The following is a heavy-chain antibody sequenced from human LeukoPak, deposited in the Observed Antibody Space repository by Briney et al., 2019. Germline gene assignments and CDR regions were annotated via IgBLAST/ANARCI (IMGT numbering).Heavy chain of an antibody. CDR3: ARDPGGGPTHGY. CDR2: MYSTGIT. V-gene: IGHV3-66*03. J-gene: IGHJ4*02. Sequence: PGGSLRLSCAASGVTVSNNYVSWVRQAPGKGREWVSVMYSTGITQYGDSVRGRFTISRDNSKNTVYLQMNSLKPEDTAVYYCARDPGGGPTHGYWGRGTLVTVSS. CDR1: GVTVSNNY. D-gene: IGHD1-26*01.